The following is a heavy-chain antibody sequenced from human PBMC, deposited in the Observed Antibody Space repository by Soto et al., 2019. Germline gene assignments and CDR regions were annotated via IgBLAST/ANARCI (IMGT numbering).Heavy chain of an antibody. CDR2: ISSSSSYI. J-gene: IGHJ5*02. V-gene: IGHV3-21*01. D-gene: IGHD3-10*01. CDR3: TRAGRIAEGFDP. CDR1: GFTFSSYS. Sequence: EVQLVESGGGLVKPGGSLRLSCAASGFTFSSYSMNWVRQAPGKGLEWVSSISSSSSYIYYADSVKGRFTISRDNAKNSLYLQMNSLRAEDTAVYYCTRAGRIAEGFDPWGQGTLVTVSS.